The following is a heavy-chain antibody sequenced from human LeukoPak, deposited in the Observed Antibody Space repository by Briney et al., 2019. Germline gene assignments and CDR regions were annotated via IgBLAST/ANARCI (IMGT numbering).Heavy chain of an antibody. CDR1: GYTFTAYY. Sequence: ASVKVSCKASGYTFTAYYMHWVRQAPGQGLEWMGWINPNTGGTNYAQKFQGRVTMTRDTSISTAHMELSRLTSDDTAVYYCARDVGYCSSTSCFPGDGMDVWGQGTTVTVSS. J-gene: IGHJ6*02. CDR2: INPNTGGT. V-gene: IGHV1-2*02. D-gene: IGHD2-2*01. CDR3: ARDVGYCSSTSCFPGDGMDV.